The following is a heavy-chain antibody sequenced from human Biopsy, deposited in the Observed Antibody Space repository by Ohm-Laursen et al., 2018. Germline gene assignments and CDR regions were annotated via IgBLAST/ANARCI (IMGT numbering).Heavy chain of an antibody. CDR2: INHSGHT. Sequence: SDTLSLTCPVSGGSISSFYWTWIRQSPGKGLEWIGYINHSGHTNYNPSLKSRLTMSVDTSKNQFSLKLTSVTAADTAVYYCARDRIAYCTATSCDNFGLDVWGQGTTVTVSS. CDR3: ARDRIAYCTATSCDNFGLDV. V-gene: IGHV4-59*01. D-gene: IGHD2-8*02. CDR1: GGSISSFY. J-gene: IGHJ6*02.